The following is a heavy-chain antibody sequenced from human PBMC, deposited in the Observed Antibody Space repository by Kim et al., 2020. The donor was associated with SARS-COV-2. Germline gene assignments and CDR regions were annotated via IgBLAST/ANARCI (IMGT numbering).Heavy chain of an antibody. CDR3: ARDNRAKGVAFDY. V-gene: IGHV3-21*01. CDR2: ISSSSSYI. J-gene: IGHJ4*02. Sequence: GGSLRLSCAASGFTFSSYSMNWVRQAPGKGLEWVSSISSSSSYIYYADSVKGRFTISRDNAKNSLYLQMNSLRAEDTAVYYCARDNRAKGVAFDYWGQGTLVTVSS. D-gene: IGHD1-26*01. CDR1: GFTFSSYS.